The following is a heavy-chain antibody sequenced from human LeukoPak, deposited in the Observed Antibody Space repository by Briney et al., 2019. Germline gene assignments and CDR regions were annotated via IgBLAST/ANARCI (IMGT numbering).Heavy chain of an antibody. J-gene: IGHJ5*02. V-gene: IGHV1-3*01. Sequence: KFQGRVTITRDTSASTAYMELSSLRSEDTAVYYCARNGGCSGYELLVPFDPWGQGTLVTVSS. D-gene: IGHD3-10*02. CDR3: ARNGGCSGYELLVPFDP.